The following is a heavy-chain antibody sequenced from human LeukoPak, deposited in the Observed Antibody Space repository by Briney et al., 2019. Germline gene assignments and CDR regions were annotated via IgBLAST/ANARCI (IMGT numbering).Heavy chain of an antibody. CDR3: AKDFVVVPGNVNYFDS. Sequence: GGSLGLSCAVSGFTFSNYAMTWVRQAPGKGLEWVSAISGSGDNTYYADSVKGRFTVSRDNSKNTLYVQMKSLRAEDTAVYYCAKDFVVVPGNVNYFDSWGQGTLVTVSS. CDR1: GFTFSNYA. J-gene: IGHJ4*02. D-gene: IGHD2-21*02. CDR2: ISGSGDNT. V-gene: IGHV3-23*01.